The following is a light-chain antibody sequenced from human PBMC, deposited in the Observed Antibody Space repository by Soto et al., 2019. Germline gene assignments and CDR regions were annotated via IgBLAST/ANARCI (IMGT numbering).Light chain of an antibody. V-gene: IGLV2-8*01. CDR1: SSDIDAYNY. CDR2: EVS. J-gene: IGLJ3*02. CDR3: SSYAGSNDRWV. Sequence: QSALTQPPSASGSPGQSVTISCTGTSSDIDAYNYVSWYQQHPGKAPKLMIHEVSKRPSGVPDRFSGSKSGNTASLTVSGLQAEDEADYYCSSYAGSNDRWVFGGGTKSPS.